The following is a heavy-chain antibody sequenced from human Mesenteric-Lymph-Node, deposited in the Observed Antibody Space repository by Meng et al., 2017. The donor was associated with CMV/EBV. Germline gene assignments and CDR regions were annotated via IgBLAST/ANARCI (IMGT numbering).Heavy chain of an antibody. CDR3: TKLFDY. CDR1: GFAFSKYW. J-gene: IGHJ4*02. Sequence: GESLKISCATSGFAFSKYWMTWVRQAPGKGLEWVANINEDGSEKHFVDSVKGRFTISRDNAKNSVYLHMNSLRVEDTAVYYCTKLFDYWGQGTLVTVSS. V-gene: IGHV3-7*01. CDR2: INEDGSEK.